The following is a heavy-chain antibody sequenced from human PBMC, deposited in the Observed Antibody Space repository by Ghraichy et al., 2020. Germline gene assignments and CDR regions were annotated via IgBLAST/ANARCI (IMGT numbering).Heavy chain of an antibody. D-gene: IGHD1-1*01. V-gene: IGHV3-30*02. CDR3: SARRSQSAITTINDEAFEI. CDR2: IRFDGSDK. Sequence: GGSLRLSCAASGFIFTNYGMHWVRQAPGKGLEWVAFIRFDGSDKYYADSVKDRFTISRDNSKTTVYLQMNSLRAEDTAVYFCSARRSQSAITTINDEAFEIGGQGTKVTVSS. CDR1: GFIFTNYG. J-gene: IGHJ3*02.